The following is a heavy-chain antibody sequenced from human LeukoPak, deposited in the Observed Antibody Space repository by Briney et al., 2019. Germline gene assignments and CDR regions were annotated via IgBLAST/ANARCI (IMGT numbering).Heavy chain of an antibody. J-gene: IGHJ5*02. V-gene: IGHV3-7*01. CDR3: ARDRGSSSSGGWFDP. D-gene: IGHD6-13*01. CDR1: GFTFSSYW. CDR2: IKQDGSEK. Sequence: GGSLRLSCTASGFTFSSYWMSWVRQAPGKGLEWVANIKQDGSEKYYVDSVKGRFTISRDNAKNSLYLQMNSLRAEDTAVYYCARDRGSSSSGGWFDPWGQGTLVTVSS.